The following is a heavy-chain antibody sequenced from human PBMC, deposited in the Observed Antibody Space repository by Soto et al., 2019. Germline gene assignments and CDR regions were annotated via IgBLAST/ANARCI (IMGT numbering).Heavy chain of an antibody. CDR1: GFTFSSYS. Sequence: GGSLRLSCAASGFTFSSYSMNWVRQAPGKGLEWVSSISSSSSDIYYADSVKGRFTISRDNAKNSLYLQMNSLRAEDTAVYYCARDESAFGIAVAGTVDYWGQGTLVTVSS. V-gene: IGHV3-21*01. D-gene: IGHD6-19*01. CDR2: ISSSSSDI. J-gene: IGHJ4*02. CDR3: ARDESAFGIAVAGTVDY.